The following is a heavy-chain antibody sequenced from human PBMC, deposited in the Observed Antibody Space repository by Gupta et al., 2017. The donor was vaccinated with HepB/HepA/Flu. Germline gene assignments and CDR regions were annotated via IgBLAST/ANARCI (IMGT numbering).Heavy chain of an antibody. D-gene: IGHD5-24*01. CDR1: GYTFTSYN. J-gene: IGHJ3*02. Sequence: QVQLVQSGAEVKKPGASVRVSCKASGYTFTSYNINWVRQATGQGLEWMGWMNPSTGDTGYAQKFQGRVTVTRNTSMSTAYMELSSLRSEDTAIYYCARGDRRETDAFDIWGQGTMVIVSS. CDR2: MNPSTGDT. CDR3: ARGDRRETDAFDI. V-gene: IGHV1-8*01.